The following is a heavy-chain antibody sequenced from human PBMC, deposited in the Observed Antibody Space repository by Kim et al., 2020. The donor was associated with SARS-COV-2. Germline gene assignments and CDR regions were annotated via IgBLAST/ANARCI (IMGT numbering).Heavy chain of an antibody. CDR2: IWYDGSHQ. CDR1: GFTFSSFG. J-gene: IGHJ6*02. D-gene: IGHD3-9*01. V-gene: IGHV3-33*01. CDR3: ARQTSYYGLDV. Sequence: WGSLRLSCAASGFTFSSFGMHWVRQAPGEGLEWVAVIWYDGSHQLYSDSVKGRLTISRDNSKNTLYLEVDNLRVEDTAVYYCARQTSYYGLDVWGQGTTVAVSS.